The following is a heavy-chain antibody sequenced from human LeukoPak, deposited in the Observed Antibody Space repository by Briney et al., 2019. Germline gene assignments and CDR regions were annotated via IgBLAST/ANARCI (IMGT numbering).Heavy chain of an antibody. CDR2: ISAYNGNT. J-gene: IGHJ4*02. CDR3: ARDMITMVRGVITPFDY. CDR1: GYTFTSYG. V-gene: IGHV1-18*01. Sequence: ASVKVSSKASGYTFTSYGISWVRQAPGQGLEWMGWISAYNGNTNYAQKLQGRVTMTTDTSTSTAYMELRSLRSDDTAVYYCARDMITMVRGVITPFDYWGQGTLVTVSS. D-gene: IGHD3-10*01.